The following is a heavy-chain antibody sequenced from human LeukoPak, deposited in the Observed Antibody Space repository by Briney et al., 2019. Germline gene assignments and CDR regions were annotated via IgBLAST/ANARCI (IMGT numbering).Heavy chain of an antibody. V-gene: IGHV3-48*03. J-gene: IGHJ4*02. CDR3: ARGTEQWLVLFDF. CDR2: ISSSGGTI. CDR1: GFTFSSYE. D-gene: IGHD6-19*01. Sequence: GGSLRLSCAASGFTFSSYEMNWVRQAPGKGLEWVSYISSSGGTIYYADSVKGRFTISRDNAKNSLYLQMNSLRAEDTAVYYCARGTEQWLVLFDFWGQGTLVTVSS.